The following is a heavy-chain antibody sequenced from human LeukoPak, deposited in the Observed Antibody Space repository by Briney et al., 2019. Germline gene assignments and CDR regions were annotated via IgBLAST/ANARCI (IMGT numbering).Heavy chain of an antibody. CDR3: ARLISGVGYFYY. J-gene: IGHJ4*02. CDR1: GGSFSGYY. V-gene: IGHV4-59*08. CDR2: IYYSGST. Sequence: SETLSLTCAVYGGSFSGYYWSWIRQPPGKGLEWIGYIYYSGSTNYNPSLKSRVTISVDTSKNQFSLKLTSVIAADTAVYYCARLISGVGYFYYWGQGILVTVSS. D-gene: IGHD3-10*01.